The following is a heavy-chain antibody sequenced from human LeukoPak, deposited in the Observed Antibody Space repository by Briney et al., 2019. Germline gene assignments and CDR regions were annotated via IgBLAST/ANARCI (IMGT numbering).Heavy chain of an antibody. CDR3: ASSTLTRYFDY. CDR2: ISSSSSYI. J-gene: IGHJ4*02. CDR1: GFTFSSYW. V-gene: IGHV3-21*01. Sequence: GGSLRLSCAASGFTFSSYWMSWVRQAPGKGLEWVSSISSSSSYIYYADSVKGRFTISRDNAKNSLYLQMNSLRAEDTAVYYCASSTLTRYFDYWGQGTLVTVSS.